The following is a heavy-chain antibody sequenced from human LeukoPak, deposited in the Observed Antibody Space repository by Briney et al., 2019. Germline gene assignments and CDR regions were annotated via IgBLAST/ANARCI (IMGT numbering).Heavy chain of an antibody. CDR2: INHSGST. J-gene: IGHJ5*02. CDR3: ARGYSRWWLRNWFDP. CDR1: GGSFSGYY. D-gene: IGHD5-12*01. Sequence: SETLSLTCAVYGGSFSGYYWSWIRQPPGKGLEWIGEINHSGSTSYNPSLKSRVTISVDTSKNQFSLKLSSVTAADTAVYHCARGYSRWWLRNWFDPWGQGTLVTVSS. V-gene: IGHV4-34*01.